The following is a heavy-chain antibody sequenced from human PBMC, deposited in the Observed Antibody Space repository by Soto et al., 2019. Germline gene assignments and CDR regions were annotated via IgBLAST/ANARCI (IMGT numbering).Heavy chain of an antibody. CDR1: GFAVSSNY. Sequence: EVQLVESGGDLVQPGGSLRLSCAASGFAVSSNYMTWVRQAPGKGLEWVSVIHSGGDTHYADSVRGRFTISRYNSKNTLYLQMNSLRAEDTAVYYCARSRTGTTYGGMDVWGQGTTVTVSS. CDR2: IHSGGDT. D-gene: IGHD1-7*01. V-gene: IGHV3-66*01. J-gene: IGHJ6*02. CDR3: ARSRTGTTYGGMDV.